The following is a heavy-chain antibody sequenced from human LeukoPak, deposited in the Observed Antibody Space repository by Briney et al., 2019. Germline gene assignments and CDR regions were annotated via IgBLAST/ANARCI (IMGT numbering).Heavy chain of an antibody. CDR2: IYYSGST. D-gene: IGHD3/OR15-3a*01. CDR1: GGSISSYY. V-gene: IGHV4-59*12. J-gene: IGHJ4*02. Sequence: SETLSLTCTVSGGSISSYYWSWIRQPPGKGLEWIGYIYYSGSTNYNPSLKSRVSTSLDTSKNQFSLKLNSLTPEDTAVYFCARGFMDTNGYYFDFWGQGALVTVSS. CDR3: ARGFMDTNGYYFDF.